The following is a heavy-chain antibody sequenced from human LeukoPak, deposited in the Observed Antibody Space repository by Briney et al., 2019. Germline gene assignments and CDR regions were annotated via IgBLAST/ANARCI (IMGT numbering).Heavy chain of an antibody. D-gene: IGHD1-26*01. V-gene: IGHV1-58*02. J-gene: IGHJ3*02. CDR1: GFTFTSSA. CDR2: IVVGSGNT. Sequence: ASVKVSCKASGFTFTSSAMQWVRQARGQRLEWIGWIVVGSGNTNYAQKFQERVTVTRDMSTSTAYMELSSLRSEDTAVYYCAAAQWEPDLWDAFDIWGQGTMVTVSS. CDR3: AAAQWEPDLWDAFDI.